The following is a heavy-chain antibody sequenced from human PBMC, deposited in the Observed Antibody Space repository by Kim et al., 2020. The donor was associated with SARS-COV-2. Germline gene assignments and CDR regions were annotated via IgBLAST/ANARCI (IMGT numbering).Heavy chain of an antibody. Sequence: ASVKVSCKASGYTLTSYDINWVRQATGQGLEWMGWVNPNNGNTGYAQKFQGRVTMSRDTSISTAYMELSSLRSEDTAVYYCAREFVDSNFYYMDVWGKGTTVTVSS. CDR1: GYTLTSYD. V-gene: IGHV1-8*01. CDR2: VNPNNGNT. D-gene: IGHD2-21*01. J-gene: IGHJ6*03. CDR3: AREFVDSNFYYMDV.